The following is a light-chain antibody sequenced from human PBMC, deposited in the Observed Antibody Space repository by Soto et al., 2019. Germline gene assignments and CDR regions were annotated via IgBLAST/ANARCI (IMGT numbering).Light chain of an antibody. V-gene: IGLV2-14*03. CDR3: SSYTTSNTGV. Sequence: QSALTQPASVSGSTGQSITISCTGTSSDVGGYNYVSWYQQHPGKAPKLMIYDVSNRPSGVSNRFSGSKSGNTASLTISGLQTEDEADYYCSSYTTSNTGVFGGGTKLTVL. CDR1: SSDVGGYNY. CDR2: DVS. J-gene: IGLJ3*02.